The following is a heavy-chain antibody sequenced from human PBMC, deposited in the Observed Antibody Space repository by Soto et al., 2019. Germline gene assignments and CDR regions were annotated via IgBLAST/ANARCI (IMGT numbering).Heavy chain of an antibody. CDR3: TSLGYCSSTSCYSPL. CDR2: IKSKTDGGTT. V-gene: IGHV3-15*01. CDR1: GFTFSNAW. Sequence: VGSLILSCAASGFTFSNAWMSWVRHAPGKGLEWVGRIKSKTDGGTTDYAAPVKGRFTISRDDSKNTLYLQMNSLKTEDTAVYYCTSLGYCSSTSCYSPLWGRGTLVTAPQ. J-gene: IGHJ2*01. D-gene: IGHD2-2*01.